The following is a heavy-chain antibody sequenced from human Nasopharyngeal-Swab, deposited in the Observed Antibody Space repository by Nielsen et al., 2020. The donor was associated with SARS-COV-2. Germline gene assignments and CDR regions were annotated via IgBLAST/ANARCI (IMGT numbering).Heavy chain of an antibody. J-gene: IGHJ6*02. CDR1: GYTFTSYD. Sequence: ASVKVSCKASGYTFTSYDINWVRQATGQGVEWMGWMNPNSGNTGYAQKFQGRVTITRNTSISTAYMELSSLRSEDTAVYYCASACSSTSCSYYYYGMDVWGQGTTVTVSS. CDR2: MNPNSGNT. D-gene: IGHD2-2*01. CDR3: ASACSSTSCSYYYYGMDV. V-gene: IGHV1-8*01.